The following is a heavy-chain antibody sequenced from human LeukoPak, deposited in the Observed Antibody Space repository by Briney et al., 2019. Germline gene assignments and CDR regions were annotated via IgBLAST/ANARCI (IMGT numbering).Heavy chain of an antibody. Sequence: PGGSLRLSCAASGFSFSNYWMHWVRQAPGKGLVWVSRVTSDGSSTTYADSVKGRFTISRDNAKNTLYLQMNSLRAEDTALYYCSRARYGFDFWGQGKMFTVSS. CDR2: VTSDGSST. CDR3: SRARYGFDF. CDR1: GFSFSNYW. J-gene: IGHJ3*01. V-gene: IGHV3-74*01.